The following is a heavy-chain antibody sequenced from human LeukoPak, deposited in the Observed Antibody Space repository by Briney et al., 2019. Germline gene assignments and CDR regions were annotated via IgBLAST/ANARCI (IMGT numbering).Heavy chain of an antibody. J-gene: IGHJ6*03. CDR3: ARLRGEYYDFWSGYQYYYYMDV. CDR1: GGSISSYY. D-gene: IGHD3-3*01. Sequence: SETLSLTCTVSGGSISSYYWSWIRQPAGEGLEWIGHIYTSGSTKYSPSLKSRVTMSVDTSKNQFSLKLSSVTAADTAVYYCARLRGEYYDFWSGYQYYYYMDVWGKGTTVTVSS. V-gene: IGHV4-4*07. CDR2: IYTSGST.